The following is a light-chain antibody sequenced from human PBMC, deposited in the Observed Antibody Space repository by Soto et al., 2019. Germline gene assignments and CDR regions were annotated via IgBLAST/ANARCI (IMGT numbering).Light chain of an antibody. V-gene: IGKV1-39*01. CDR2: AAS. CDR1: QSISSY. Sequence: DIQMTQSPSSLSSSVGDIVTITCRASQSISSYLNWYQQKPGKAPKLLIYAASSLQSGVPLRFSGSGSGTDFTLTISSLQPEDFATYYCQQSYSTPQTFGQGTKVDIK. J-gene: IGKJ1*01. CDR3: QQSYSTPQT.